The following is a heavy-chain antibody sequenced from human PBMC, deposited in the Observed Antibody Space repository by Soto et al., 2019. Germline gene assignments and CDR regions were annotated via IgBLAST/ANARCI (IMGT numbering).Heavy chain of an antibody. D-gene: IGHD5-18*01. CDR3: ARERVKQPARGYSYGYAQNWFDP. CDR1: GYTFTSYG. J-gene: IGHJ5*02. CDR2: ISAYNGNT. V-gene: IGHV1-18*01. Sequence: ASVKVSCKASGYTFTSYGISWVRQAPGQGLEWMGWISAYNGNTNYAQKLQGRVTMTTDTSKNQFSLKLSSVTAADTAVYYCARERVKQPARGYSYGYAQNWFDPWGQGTLVTVSS.